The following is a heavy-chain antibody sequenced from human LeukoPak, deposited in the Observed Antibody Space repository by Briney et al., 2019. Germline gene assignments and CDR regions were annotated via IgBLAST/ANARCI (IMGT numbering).Heavy chain of an antibody. CDR2: IYHSGNT. Sequence: SEPLSLTRAVSCYSISSGYYWGWIRQPPGKGLDWIGSIYHSGNTYYNPSLKSRLTISVDTSKNQFSQKLSSVAAGDTAVYYCARRVTFDYWGQGTLVTVSS. CDR1: CYSISSGYY. D-gene: IGHD2-21*02. V-gene: IGHV4-38-2*01. CDR3: ARRVTFDY. J-gene: IGHJ4*02.